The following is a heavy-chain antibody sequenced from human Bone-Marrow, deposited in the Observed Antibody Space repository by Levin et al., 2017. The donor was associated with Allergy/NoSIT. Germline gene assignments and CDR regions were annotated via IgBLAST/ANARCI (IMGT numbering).Heavy chain of an antibody. V-gene: IGHV4-30-4*01. CDR1: GGSISSGDYY. J-gene: IGHJ5*02. CDR2: IYYSGST. CDR3: AREYQLLDGWFDP. D-gene: IGHD2-2*01. Sequence: PSETLSLTCTVSGGSISSGDYYWSWIRQPPGTGLEWIGYIYYSGSTYYNPSLKSRVTISVDTSKNQFSLKLSSVTAADTAVYYCAREYQLLDGWFDPWGQGTLVTVSS.